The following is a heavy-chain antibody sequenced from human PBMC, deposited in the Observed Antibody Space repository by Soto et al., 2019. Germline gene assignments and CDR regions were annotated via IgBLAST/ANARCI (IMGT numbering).Heavy chain of an antibody. V-gene: IGHV1-69*13. CDR3: ARDRAGYYSHFVY. CDR2: IMPFFGSG. D-gene: IGHD3-22*01. CDR1: RGTFTNYA. Sequence: ASAKVSCKALRGTFTNYAFSWVRQAPGQGLEWMGGIMPFFGSGNYAQKFQGRINITADESTSSVYLELTSLRSEDTAVYYCARDRAGYYSHFVYWGQGTLVTVSS. J-gene: IGHJ4*02.